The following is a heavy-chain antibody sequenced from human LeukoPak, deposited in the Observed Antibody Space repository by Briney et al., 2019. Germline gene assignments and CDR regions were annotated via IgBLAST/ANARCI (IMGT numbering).Heavy chain of an antibody. CDR3: ATDVKWELLLDI. J-gene: IGHJ3*02. CDR2: ISAYNGNT. D-gene: IGHD1-26*01. CDR1: GYSFTSYG. V-gene: IGHV1-18*01. Sequence: ASVKVSCKASGYSFTSYGITWVRQAPGQGLEWMGWISAYNGNTNYAQKLQGRVTMTTDTSTSRAYMELRSLRSEDTAVYYCATDVKWELLLDIWGQGTMVTVSS.